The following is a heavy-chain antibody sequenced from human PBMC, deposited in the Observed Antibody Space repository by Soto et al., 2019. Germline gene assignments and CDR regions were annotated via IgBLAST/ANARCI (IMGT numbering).Heavy chain of an antibody. CDR2: INPNSGGT. J-gene: IGHJ6*02. CDR3: ARDSSYSSPWDYYGMDV. CDR1: GYTFTGYY. Sequence: GASVKVSCKASGYTFTGYYMHWVRQAPGQGLEWMGWINPNSGGTNYAQKFQGRVTMTRDTSISTAYMELSRLRSDDTAVYYCARDSSYSSPWDYYGMDVWGQGTTVTGSS. V-gene: IGHV1-2*02. D-gene: IGHD6-13*01.